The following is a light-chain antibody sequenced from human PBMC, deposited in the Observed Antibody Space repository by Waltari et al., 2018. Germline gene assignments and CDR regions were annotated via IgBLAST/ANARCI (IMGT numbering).Light chain of an antibody. CDR1: NIGRKN. CDR2: DDS. J-gene: IGLJ3*02. CDR3: QVWDLSSDRVV. V-gene: IGLV3-21*02. Sequence: YELTQAPSVSLAPGQTATITCGGDNIGRKNVHWYQQKPGQAPVLVVYDDSDRPSGGPGRFSGSNAGSTATLTIRRVEAGDEADYYCQVWDLSSDRVVFGGGTKLTVL.